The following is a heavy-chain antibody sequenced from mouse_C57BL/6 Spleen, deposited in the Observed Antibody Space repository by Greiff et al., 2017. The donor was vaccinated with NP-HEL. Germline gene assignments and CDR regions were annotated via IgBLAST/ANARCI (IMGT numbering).Heavy chain of an antibody. V-gene: IGHV1-26*01. Sequence: VQLQQSGPELVKPGASVKISCKASGYTFTDYYMNWVKQSHGKSLEWIGDINPNNGGTSYNQKFKGKATLTVDKSSSTAYMELRSLTSEDSAVYYCARPHDGYYPWFAYWGQGTLVTVSA. CDR3: ARPHDGYYPWFAY. D-gene: IGHD2-3*01. CDR1: GYTFTDYY. CDR2: INPNNGGT. J-gene: IGHJ3*01.